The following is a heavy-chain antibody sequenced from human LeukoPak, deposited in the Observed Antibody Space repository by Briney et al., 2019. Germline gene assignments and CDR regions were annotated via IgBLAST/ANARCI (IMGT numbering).Heavy chain of an antibody. V-gene: IGHV3-74*01. J-gene: IGHJ4*02. D-gene: IGHD5-12*01. Sequence: GSLRLSCAASGFTFSSYWMHWVRQAPGKGLLWVSRINSDGSSTSYADSVKGRFTISRDNAKNTLYLQMNSLRAEDTAVYYCARVPVDRSTKNWGQGTLVTVSS. CDR1: GFTFSSYW. CDR3: ARVPVDRSTKN. CDR2: INSDGSST.